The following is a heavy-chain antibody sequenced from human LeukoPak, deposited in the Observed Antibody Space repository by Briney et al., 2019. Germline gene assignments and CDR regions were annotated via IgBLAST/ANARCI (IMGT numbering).Heavy chain of an antibody. J-gene: IGHJ6*02. Sequence: SAGSLRLSCAASGFKYATYWMNWVRQAPGKGLEWVANIQQDGSEEVYVASVKGRFTISRDNARNSPYLQMNGLRADDTAVYYCAIDTPLREVVPEARAHYYYYYGMDVWGQGTTVTVSS. CDR3: AIDTPLREVVPEARAHYYYYYGMDV. CDR2: IQQDGSEE. D-gene: IGHD2-2*01. V-gene: IGHV3-7*01. CDR1: GFKYATYW.